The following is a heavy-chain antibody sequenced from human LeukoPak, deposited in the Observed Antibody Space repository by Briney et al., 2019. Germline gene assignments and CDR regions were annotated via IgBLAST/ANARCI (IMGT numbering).Heavy chain of an antibody. CDR3: ARSMVRGVTPSDY. D-gene: IGHD3-10*01. V-gene: IGHV4-38-2*02. J-gene: IGHJ4*02. CDR1: GYSISSGYY. CDR2: IYHRGST. Sequence: PSETLSLTCTVSGYSISSGYYWGWIRQPPGKGLEWIGRIYHRGSTYYSPSLKSRVTISLHTSKNQFSLRLSSVTATDTAVYYCARSMVRGVTPSDYRGQGTLVTVSS.